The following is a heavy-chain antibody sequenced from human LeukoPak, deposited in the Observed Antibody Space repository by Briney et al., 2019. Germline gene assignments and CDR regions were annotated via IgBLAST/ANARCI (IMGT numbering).Heavy chain of an antibody. J-gene: IGHJ2*01. V-gene: IGHV4-39*01. CDR2: IYYSGST. CDR3: ARRPYYGDYGYFDL. Sequence: SETLSLTCTVSGGSISSSSYYWGWIRQPPGKGLEWIGSIYYSGSTYYNPSLKSRVTISVDTTKNQFSLKLSSVTAADTAVYYCARRPYYGDYGYFDLWGRGTLVTVSS. CDR1: GGSISSSSYY. D-gene: IGHD4-17*01.